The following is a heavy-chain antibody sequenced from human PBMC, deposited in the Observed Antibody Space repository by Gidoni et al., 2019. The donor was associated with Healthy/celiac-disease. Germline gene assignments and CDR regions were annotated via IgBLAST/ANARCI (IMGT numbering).Heavy chain of an antibody. V-gene: IGHV4-34*01. J-gene: IGHJ4*02. CDR3: ARGRDDVLRFLEWLYYFDY. CDR1: GWSFSGYY. D-gene: IGHD3-3*01. Sequence: QVQLQQWGAGLLKPSETLSFTSAVYGWSFSGYYWSWIRQPPGKGLAWIGESNHRGSTNYNPSRKSRVTISVDTSKNQFSLKLSSVTAADTAVYYCARGRDDVLRFLEWLYYFDYWGQGTLVTVSS. CDR2: SNHRGST.